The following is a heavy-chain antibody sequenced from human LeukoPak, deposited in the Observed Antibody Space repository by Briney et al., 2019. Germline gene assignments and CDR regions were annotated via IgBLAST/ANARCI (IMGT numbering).Heavy chain of an antibody. CDR3: VRRVAGSSYRDY. CDR2: IHYSGST. D-gene: IGHD3-22*01. Sequence: PSETLSLTCTVSGGSISSDEYYWSWIRQHPGKGLEWIGYIHYSGSTYYNPSLKSRVTISVDTSKNQFSLKLSSVTAADTADYYCVRRVAGSSYRDYWGQGTLVTVSS. V-gene: IGHV4-30-4*08. CDR1: GGSISSDEYY. J-gene: IGHJ4*02.